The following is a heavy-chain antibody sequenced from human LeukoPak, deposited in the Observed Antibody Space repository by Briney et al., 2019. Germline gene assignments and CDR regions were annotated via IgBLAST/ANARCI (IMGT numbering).Heavy chain of an antibody. CDR3: ASLPNDILTGSSASLQGY. V-gene: IGHV1-69*06. J-gene: IGHJ4*02. CDR1: GGTFSSYV. D-gene: IGHD3-9*01. Sequence: GASVTVSCKASGGTFSSYVINWVRQAPGQGLECMGGIIPIFGTANYAQKFQGRVTITADKSTSTAYMELSSLRSEDTAVYYCASLPNDILTGSSASLQGYWGQGTLVTVSS. CDR2: IIPIFGTA.